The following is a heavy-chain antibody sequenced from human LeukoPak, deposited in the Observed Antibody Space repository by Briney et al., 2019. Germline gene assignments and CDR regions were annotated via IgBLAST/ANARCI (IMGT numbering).Heavy chain of an antibody. Sequence: GGSLRLSCAASGFTFRSYAMTWVRQAPGKGLEWVSVISGSGDNTYYADSVKGRFTISRDNSKNTLYLQMNSLRAEDTAVYYCARVRQLLPGYWGQGTLVTVSS. J-gene: IGHJ4*02. V-gene: IGHV3-23*01. CDR1: GFTFRSYA. D-gene: IGHD1-1*01. CDR3: ARVRQLLPGY. CDR2: ISGSGDNT.